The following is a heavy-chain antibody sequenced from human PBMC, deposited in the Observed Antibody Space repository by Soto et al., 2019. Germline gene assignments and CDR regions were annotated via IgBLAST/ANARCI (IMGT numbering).Heavy chain of an antibody. V-gene: IGHV4-30-2*01. D-gene: IGHD3-10*01. J-gene: IGHJ5*02. CDR3: ARAVSPYFGTWFDP. Sequence: TLSLTCAVAGGSITSGNSYSWAWIRQPPGRGLEWIGSISQTGATSYNPSLNSRVSVSLDKSKNQFSLRLSSVTAADMAVYYWARAVSPYFGTWFDPWGQGTLVTVSS. CDR2: ISQTGAT. CDR1: GGSITSGNSYS.